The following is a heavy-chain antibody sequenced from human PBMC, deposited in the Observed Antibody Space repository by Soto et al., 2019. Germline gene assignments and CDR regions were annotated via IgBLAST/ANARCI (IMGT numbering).Heavy chain of an antibody. V-gene: IGHV3-23*01. CDR2: ITGGSGFT. J-gene: IGHJ4*02. CDR3: AKSGPTNYFDF. D-gene: IGHD1-26*01. CDR1: GFTFSTFA. Sequence: PGGSLRLSCAASGFTFSTFAMNWVRQAPGKGLEWVSGITGGSGFTFYADSVKGRFTIFRDDSENTLFLQMSSLRAEDTAKYYCAKSGPTNYFDFWGQGTLVTVSS.